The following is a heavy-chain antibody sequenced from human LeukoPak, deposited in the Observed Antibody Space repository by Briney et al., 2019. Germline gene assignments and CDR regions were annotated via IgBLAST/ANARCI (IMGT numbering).Heavy chain of an antibody. Sequence: SVTLSLTCTVSGYSISSGYYWGWIRQPPGKGLEWIGSIYHSGSTYYNPSLKSRVTISVDTSKNQFSLKLSSVTAADTAVYYCATIAIAVAGIDYWGQGTLVTVSS. V-gene: IGHV4-38-2*02. J-gene: IGHJ4*02. D-gene: IGHD6-19*01. CDR2: IYHSGST. CDR3: ATIAIAVAGIDY. CDR1: GYSISSGYY.